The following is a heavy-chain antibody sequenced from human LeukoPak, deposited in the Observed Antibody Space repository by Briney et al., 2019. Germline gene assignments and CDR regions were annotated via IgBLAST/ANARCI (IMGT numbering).Heavy chain of an antibody. CDR2: ISYDGSNK. D-gene: IGHD3-22*01. CDR1: GFTFSSYA. J-gene: IGHJ4*02. CDR3: ARDLDSSGYHYTLDY. Sequence: QPGGSLRLSCAASGFTFSSYAMHWVRQAPGKGLEWVAVISYDGSNKYYADSVKGRFTISRDNSKSTLYLQMNSLRAEDTAVYYCARDLDSSGYHYTLDYWGQGTLVTVSS. V-gene: IGHV3-30*04.